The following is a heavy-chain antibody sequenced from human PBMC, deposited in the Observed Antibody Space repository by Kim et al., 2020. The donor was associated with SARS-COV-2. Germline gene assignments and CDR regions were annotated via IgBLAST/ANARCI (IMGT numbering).Heavy chain of an antibody. D-gene: IGHD6-13*01. CDR3: ATGIAASGYYYYYGMDV. Sequence: ASLKVSCKVSGYTLTELSMHWVRQAPGKGLEWMGGFDPEDGETIYAQKFQGRVTMTEDTSTDTAYMELSSLRSEDTAVYYCATGIAASGYYYYYGMDVWGQGTTVTVSS. V-gene: IGHV1-24*01. J-gene: IGHJ6*02. CDR2: FDPEDGET. CDR1: GYTLTELS.